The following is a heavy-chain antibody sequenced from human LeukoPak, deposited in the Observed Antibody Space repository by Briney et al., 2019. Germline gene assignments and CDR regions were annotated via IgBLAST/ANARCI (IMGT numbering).Heavy chain of an antibody. V-gene: IGHV1-18*01. J-gene: IGHJ4*02. D-gene: IGHD2-15*01. CDR3: AALLGCSGGSCSIDY. CDR1: GYTFTSYG. Sequence: ASVKVSCKASGYTFTSYGISWVRRAPGQGLEWMGWISAYNGNTNYAQKLQGRVTMTTDTSTSTAYVELRSLRADDTAVYYCAALLGCSGGSCSIDYWGQGTLVTVSS. CDR2: ISAYNGNT.